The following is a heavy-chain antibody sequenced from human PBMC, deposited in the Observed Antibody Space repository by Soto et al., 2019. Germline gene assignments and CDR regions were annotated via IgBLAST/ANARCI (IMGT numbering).Heavy chain of an antibody. V-gene: IGHV1-69*13. CDR3: ARDIPDSSGWCFDY. CDR2: IIPIFGTA. D-gene: IGHD6-19*01. J-gene: IGHJ4*02. Sequence: GASVKVSCKASGGTFSSYAISWVRQVPGQGLEWMGGIIPIFGTANYAQKFQGRVTITADESTSTAYMELSSLRSEDTAVYYCARDIPDSSGWCFDYCGQGTLFTLSS. CDR1: GGTFSSYA.